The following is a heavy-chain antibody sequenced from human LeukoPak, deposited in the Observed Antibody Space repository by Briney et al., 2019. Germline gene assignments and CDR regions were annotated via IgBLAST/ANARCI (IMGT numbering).Heavy chain of an antibody. V-gene: IGHV3-30*04. Sequence: GGSLILSCAASGFTFSSYVMHWVRQAPGMGMEWVAVVSEGGTYKVYADFAKGRFTISRDNSKNTLYVQMESLRTEDSSVYFCARGYFDSHYRYHLDYWGQGTLVTVYS. D-gene: IGHD3-22*01. J-gene: IGHJ4*02. CDR3: ARGYFDSHYRYHLDY. CDR2: VSEGGTYK. CDR1: GFTFSSYV.